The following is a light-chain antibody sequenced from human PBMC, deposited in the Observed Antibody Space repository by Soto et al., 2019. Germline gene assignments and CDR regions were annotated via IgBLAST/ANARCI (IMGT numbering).Light chain of an antibody. Sequence: EIVLTQSPATLSVSPWERATLSCRASQSVSSNLAWYQQKPGQAPRLLIYGASTRATGVPDRFSGSGSGTDFTLTISGLEPEDFAVYYCQQRSNSPRTFGQGTKVDIK. J-gene: IGKJ1*01. CDR2: GAS. CDR1: QSVSSN. V-gene: IGKV3-11*01. CDR3: QQRSNSPRT.